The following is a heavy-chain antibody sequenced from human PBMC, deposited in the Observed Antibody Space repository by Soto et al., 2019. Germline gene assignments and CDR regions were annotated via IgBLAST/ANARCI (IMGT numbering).Heavy chain of an antibody. V-gene: IGHV4-30-4*01. J-gene: IGHJ5*02. Sequence: SETLSLTCTVSGGSISSGDYYWSWIRQPPGKGLEWIGYIYYSGSTYYNPSLKSRVTISVDTSKNQFSLRLSSVTAADTAVYYCARAIAGDYVWGSYRKRDDWFDPWGQGTLVTVSS. CDR3: ARAIAGDYVWGSYRKRDDWFDP. CDR1: GGSISSGDYY. CDR2: IYYSGST. D-gene: IGHD3-16*02.